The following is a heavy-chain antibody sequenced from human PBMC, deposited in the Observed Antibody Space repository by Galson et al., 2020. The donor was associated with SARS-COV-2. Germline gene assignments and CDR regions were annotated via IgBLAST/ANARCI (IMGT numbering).Heavy chain of an antibody. J-gene: IGHJ4*02. CDR2: IDWDDDK. CDR1: GFSLSTSGMC. D-gene: IGHD3-9*01. Sequence: ESGPTLVKPTQTLTLTCTFSGFSLSTSGMCVSWIRQPPGKALEWLARIDWDDDKYYSTSLKTRLTISKDTSKNQVVLTMTNMDPVDTATYYRYYDILTGYYGRRGGQGTLVTVSS. CDR3: YYDILTGYYGRR. V-gene: IGHV2-70*11.